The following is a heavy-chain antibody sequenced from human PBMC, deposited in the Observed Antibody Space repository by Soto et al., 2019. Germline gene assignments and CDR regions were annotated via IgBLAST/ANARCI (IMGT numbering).Heavy chain of an antibody. CDR2: ISGYNGNT. CDR3: SRFIMVGGWVDPNYDHGMDV. D-gene: IGHD6-19*01. V-gene: IGHV1-18*01. Sequence: QVQLVQSGAEVKKPGASVTVSCKTSGYTFSNYGINWVRQAPGPGLEWMGWISGYNGNTNYAQTVQGRVTMTTDTSTGTVYMELRSLKSDDTAIYYCSRFIMVGGWVDPNYDHGMDVWGQGTTVTVSS. J-gene: IGHJ6*02. CDR1: GYTFSNYG.